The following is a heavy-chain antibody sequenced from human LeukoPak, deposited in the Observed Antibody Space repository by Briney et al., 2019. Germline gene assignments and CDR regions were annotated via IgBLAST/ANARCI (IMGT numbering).Heavy chain of an antibody. J-gene: IGHJ6*03. CDR2: MNTNSGNT. CDR3: ARGRWNDCVLSFSWKYYYYMDV. V-gene: IGHV1-8*03. D-gene: IGHD1-1*01. CDR1: GYTFTSSD. Sequence: ASVKVCCKASGYTFTSSDINWVRQATGQGLEWMGWMNTNSGNTGYAQKFQGRVTITRNTSISTAYMELSSLRSADTAVYYCARGRWNDCVLSFSWKYYYYMDVWGKGATVTVSS.